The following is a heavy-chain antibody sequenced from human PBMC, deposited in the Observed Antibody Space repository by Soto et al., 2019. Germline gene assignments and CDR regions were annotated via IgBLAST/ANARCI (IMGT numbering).Heavy chain of an antibody. J-gene: IGHJ5*02. V-gene: IGHV4-30-2*01. CDR2: IYLVGTT. D-gene: IGHD3-22*01. CDR3: ARGSDRIRYYEWFDD. CDR1: SGSISSYTPS. Sequence: QLQLQESGPGLVKPSQTLSLTCGVSSGSISSYTPSWNWIRQPPGKGLEWIGHIYLVGTTNYSPSLKSRVTIAIYRSKNQFSLKLISVTAADTAVDYCARGSDRIRYYEWFDDWGQGTLVTVSS.